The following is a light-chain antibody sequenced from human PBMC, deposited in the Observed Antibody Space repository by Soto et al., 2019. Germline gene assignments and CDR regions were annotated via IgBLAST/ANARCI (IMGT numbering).Light chain of an antibody. CDR1: QSVSSN. V-gene: IGKV3-15*01. Sequence: EIVMTQSPATLSVSPGERATLSCRASQSVSSNLAWYQQKPGQAPRLLIYGASTRATGIPARFSGSGSGTEFTLAISSLQSEDFAVYYCQHYNNWPPITFGHGPRLEIK. CDR2: GAS. CDR3: QHYNNWPPIT. J-gene: IGKJ5*01.